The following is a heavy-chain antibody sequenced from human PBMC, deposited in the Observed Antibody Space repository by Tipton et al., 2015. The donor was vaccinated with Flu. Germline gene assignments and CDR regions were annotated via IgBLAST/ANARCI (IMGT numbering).Heavy chain of an antibody. J-gene: IGHJ6*02. CDR2: INPSGGST. V-gene: IGHV1-46*01. CDR1: GYTFTSYY. Sequence: QLVQSGAEVKKPGASVKVSCKASGYTFTSYYMHWVRQAPGQGLEWMGIINPSGGSTSYAQKFQGRVTMTRDTSTSTVYMELSSLRSEDTAVYYCARDLGIGGATAYGMDVWGQGTTVTVSS. CDR3: ARDLGIGGATAYGMDV. D-gene: IGHD1-26*01.